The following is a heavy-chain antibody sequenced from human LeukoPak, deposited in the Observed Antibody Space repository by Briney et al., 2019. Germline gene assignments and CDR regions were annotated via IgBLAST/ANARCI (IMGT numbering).Heavy chain of an antibody. V-gene: IGHV4-61*02. CDR3: ARGLAARPDFDY. CDR1: GGSISSGSYY. Sequence: SETLSLTCTVSGGSISSGSYYWSWIRQPAGKGLEWIGRIYTSGSTNYNPSLKSRVTISVDTSKNQFSLKLSSVTAADTAVYYCARGLAARPDFDYWVQGTLVTVSS. CDR2: IYTSGST. D-gene: IGHD6-6*01. J-gene: IGHJ4*02.